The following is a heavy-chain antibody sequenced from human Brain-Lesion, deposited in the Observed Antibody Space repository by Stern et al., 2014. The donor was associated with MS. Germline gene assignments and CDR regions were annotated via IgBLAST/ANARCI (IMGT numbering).Heavy chain of an antibody. V-gene: IGHV4-61*02. Sequence: VQLVESGPGLVKPSQTLSLSCTVSGGSISSGGYYWSWIRQRAGKGLEWIGRIFNSGRTSYNPSLKSRVTISIDPSKNQFSLRLNSMTAADTAVYYCARGRVVPGFQYYATDVWGQGTTVIVSS. J-gene: IGHJ6*02. CDR3: ARGRVVPGFQYYATDV. CDR1: GGSISSGGYY. D-gene: IGHD2-2*01. CDR2: IFNSGRT.